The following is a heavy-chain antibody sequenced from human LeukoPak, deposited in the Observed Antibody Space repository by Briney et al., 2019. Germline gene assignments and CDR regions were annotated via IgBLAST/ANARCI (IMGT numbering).Heavy chain of an antibody. CDR1: GGSISSNSYY. J-gene: IGHJ4*02. CDR2: IYYSGST. D-gene: IGHD3-10*01. V-gene: IGHV4-39*01. CDR3: ARTRYYYNSRSYGAPYYFDY. Sequence: SETLSLTCAVSGGSISSNSYYWGWIRQPPGKGLEWTGSIYYSGSTYYNPSLKSRVTISVDTSKNQFSLKLSSVTAADTAVYYCARTRYYYNSRSYGAPYYFDYWGQGTLVTVSS.